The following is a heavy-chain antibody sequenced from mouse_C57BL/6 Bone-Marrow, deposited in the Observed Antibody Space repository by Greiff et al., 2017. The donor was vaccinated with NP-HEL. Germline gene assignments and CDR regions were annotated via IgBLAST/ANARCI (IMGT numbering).Heavy chain of an antibody. CDR3: TTSRNCYGYFDV. CDR2: IDPENGDT. CDR1: GFNIKDDY. D-gene: IGHD2-1*01. V-gene: IGHV14-4*01. J-gene: IGHJ1*03. Sequence: VQLQQSGAELVRPGASVKLSCTASGFNIKDDYMHWVKQRPEQGLEWIGWIDPENGDTEYASKFQGKATITADTSSNTAYLQLSSLTSEDTAVYYCTTSRNCYGYFDVWGTGTTVTVSS.